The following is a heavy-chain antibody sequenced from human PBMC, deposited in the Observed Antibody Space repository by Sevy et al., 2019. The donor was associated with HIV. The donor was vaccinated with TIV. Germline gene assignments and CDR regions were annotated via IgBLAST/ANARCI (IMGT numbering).Heavy chain of an antibody. CDR3: ARVSVRSRDGYLDY. D-gene: IGHD2-2*01. CDR2: IYYSGST. CDR1: GGSISSYY. Sequence: SETLSPTCTVSGGSISSYYWSWIRQPPGKGLEWIGYIYYSGSTNYNPSLKSRVTISVDTSKNQFSLKLSSVTAADTAVYYCARVSVRSRDGYLDYWGQGTLVTVSS. J-gene: IGHJ4*02. V-gene: IGHV4-59*01.